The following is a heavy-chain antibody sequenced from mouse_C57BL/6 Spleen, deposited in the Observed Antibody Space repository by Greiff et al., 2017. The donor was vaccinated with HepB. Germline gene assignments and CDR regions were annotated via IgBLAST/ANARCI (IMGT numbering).Heavy chain of an antibody. V-gene: IGHV1-26*01. J-gene: IGHJ2*01. D-gene: IGHD2-3*01. Sequence: VQLQQSGPELVKPGASVKISCKASGYTFTDHYMNWVKQSHGKSLEWIGDINPNNGGTSYNQKFKGKATLTVDKSSSTAYMELRSLTSEDSAVYYCARDGYYFDYWGQGTTLTVSS. CDR3: ARDGYYFDY. CDR1: GYTFTDHY. CDR2: INPNNGGT.